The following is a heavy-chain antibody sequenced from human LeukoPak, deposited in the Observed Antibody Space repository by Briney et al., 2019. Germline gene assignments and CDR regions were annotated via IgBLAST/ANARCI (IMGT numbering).Heavy chain of an antibody. CDR1: GFTFSSYE. V-gene: IGHV3-48*03. CDR3: ARLGMDGYGDPGWFDP. CDR2: ISSSGSTI. D-gene: IGHD4-17*01. J-gene: IGHJ5*02. Sequence: GGPLRLSCAASGFTFSSYEMNWVRQAPGKGLEWVSYISSSGSTIYYADSVKGRFTISRDNAKNSLYLQMNSLSAEDTAVYYCARLGMDGYGDPGWFDPWGQGTLVTVSS.